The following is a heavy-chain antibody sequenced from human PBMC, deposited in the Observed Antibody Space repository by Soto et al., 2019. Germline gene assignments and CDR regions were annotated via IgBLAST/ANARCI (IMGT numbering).Heavy chain of an antibody. Sequence: GASVKVSCKASGGTFSTYGISWVRQAPEQGLEWMGGIIPIFGTANYAQKFQGRVTIIADESTSTAYMELSSLRSEDTAVYYCARGWDHYDSSGLLTWFDPWGQGTLVTVSS. J-gene: IGHJ5*02. D-gene: IGHD3-22*01. V-gene: IGHV1-69*13. CDR3: ARGWDHYDSSGLLTWFDP. CDR1: GGTFSTYG. CDR2: IIPIFGTA.